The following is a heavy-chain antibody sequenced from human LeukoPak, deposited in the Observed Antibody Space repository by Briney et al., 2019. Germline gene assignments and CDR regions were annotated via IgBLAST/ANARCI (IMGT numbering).Heavy chain of an antibody. J-gene: IGHJ4*02. CDR2: ISGSGGST. CDR3: ANLEAYYYDSSGYYPPLDY. CDR1: GFTFSSYA. Sequence: PGGSLRLSCAASGFTFSSYAMSWVRQAPGKGLEWVSAISGSGGSTYYADSVKGRFTTSRDNSKNTLYLQMNSLRAEDTAVYYCANLEAYYYDSSGYYPPLDYWGQGTLVTVSS. V-gene: IGHV3-23*01. D-gene: IGHD3-22*01.